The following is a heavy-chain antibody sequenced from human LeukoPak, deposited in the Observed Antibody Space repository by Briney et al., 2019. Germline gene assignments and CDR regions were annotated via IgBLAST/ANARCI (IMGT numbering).Heavy chain of an antibody. CDR3: ARVQGSGAANDAFDI. CDR2: ISTYNGNT. V-gene: IGHV1-18*01. D-gene: IGHD1-1*01. CDR1: GYTFTNYG. J-gene: IGHJ3*02. Sequence: GASVKVSCKTSGYTFTNYGITWVRQAPGQGLEWMGWISTYNGNTKYAQKFQGRVTITRNTSISTAYMELSSLRSEDTAVYYCARVQGSGAANDAFDIWGQGTMVTVSS.